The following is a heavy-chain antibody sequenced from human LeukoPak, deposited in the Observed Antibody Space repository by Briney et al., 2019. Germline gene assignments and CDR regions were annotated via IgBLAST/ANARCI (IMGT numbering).Heavy chain of an antibody. Sequence: ASVKVSCKASGYTFSSYGISWVRQAPGQGLEWMGWISAYNGNTNYAQKLQGRVTMTTNTSTSTAYMELRSLRSDDTAVYYCARQMYGSGSNWFDPWGQGTLVTVSS. CDR3: ARQMYGSGSNWFDP. CDR1: GYTFSSYG. J-gene: IGHJ5*02. V-gene: IGHV1-18*01. D-gene: IGHD3-10*01. CDR2: ISAYNGNT.